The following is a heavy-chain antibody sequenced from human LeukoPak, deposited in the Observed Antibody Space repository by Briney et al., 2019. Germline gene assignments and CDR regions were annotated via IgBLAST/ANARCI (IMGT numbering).Heavy chain of an antibody. Sequence: GGSLRLSCTASGFTFGDYAMSWFRQAPGKGLEWVGFIRSKAYGGTTEYAASVKGRFTISRDDFKSIAYLQMNSLKTEDTAVYYCTRDLGDDFWSGYSAWFDPWGQGTLVTVSS. CDR3: TRDLGDDFWSGYSAWFDP. J-gene: IGHJ5*02. CDR1: GFTFGDYA. D-gene: IGHD3-3*01. CDR2: IRSKAYGGTT. V-gene: IGHV3-49*03.